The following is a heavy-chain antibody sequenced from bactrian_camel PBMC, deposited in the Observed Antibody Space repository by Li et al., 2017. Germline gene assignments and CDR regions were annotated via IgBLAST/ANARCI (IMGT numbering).Heavy chain of an antibody. CDR2: IDRDGRT. V-gene: IGHV3S67*01. Sequence: QLVESGGGSVRAGGSLRLSCAGTGYTYSRPCGGWFRRVVGKEREKVADIDRDGRTTYRDSVKGRFTISRDNAKNTVYLQMNSLKSEDTALYYCAPPPVGDFGYWGQGTQVTVS. CDR1: GYTYSRPC. D-gene: IGHD6*01. CDR3: APPPVGDFGY. J-gene: IGHJ6*01.